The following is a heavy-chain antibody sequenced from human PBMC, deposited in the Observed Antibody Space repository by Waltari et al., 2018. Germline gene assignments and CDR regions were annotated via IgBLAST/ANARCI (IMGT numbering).Heavy chain of an antibody. V-gene: IGHV1-69*01. J-gene: IGHJ6*03. CDR2: IIPIFGTT. D-gene: IGHD3-3*01. Sequence: QVQLVQSGAEVKKPGSSVKVSCKASGGTLSSYPFTWVRQAPGQGLEWMGGIIPIFGTTNYAQKFQGRVTISADESTSTVFLELSSLRAEDTAMYYCARDFWSGTDYYYYMDVWGKGTTVTVSS. CDR3: ARDFWSGTDYYYYMDV. CDR1: GGTLSSYP.